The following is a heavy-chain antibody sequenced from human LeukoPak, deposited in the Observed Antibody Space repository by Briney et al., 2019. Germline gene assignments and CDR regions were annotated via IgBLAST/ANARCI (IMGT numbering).Heavy chain of an antibody. CDR2: ISWNSGSI. Sequence: GGSLRLSCAASGFTFDDYAMNWVRQAPGKGLEWVSGISWNSGSIGYADSVKGRFTISRDNAKNSLYLQMNSLRAEDTALYYCAKGGIVATIGNWFDPWGQGTLVTVSS. J-gene: IGHJ5*02. CDR1: GFTFDDYA. V-gene: IGHV3-9*01. CDR3: AKGGIVATIGNWFDP. D-gene: IGHD5-12*01.